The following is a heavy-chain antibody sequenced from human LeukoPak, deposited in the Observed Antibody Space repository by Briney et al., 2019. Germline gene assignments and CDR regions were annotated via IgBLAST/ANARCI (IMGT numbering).Heavy chain of an antibody. Sequence: VASVKVSCKSIGDTFTDYHIHWLRQAPGQGLQWMGWINPNSGGTILAQKFQGRVTLTRDTSIKTAYMDLTSLKSDDTAVYYCARGWGPTGLDYWGQGTLVTVS. D-gene: IGHD3-9*01. V-gene: IGHV1-2*02. CDR2: INPNSGGT. CDR3: ARGWGPTGLDY. CDR1: GDTFTDYH. J-gene: IGHJ4*02.